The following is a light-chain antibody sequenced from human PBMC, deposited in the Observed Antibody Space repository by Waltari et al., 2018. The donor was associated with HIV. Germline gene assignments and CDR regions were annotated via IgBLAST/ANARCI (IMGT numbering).Light chain of an antibody. CDR1: SSNIGNKH. CDR3: AACDDSLRGV. J-gene: IGLJ2*01. CDR2: RNN. Sequence: QSVMSQPPSASGTPAQRVTISCSAGSSNIGNKHDYWYQQFPGTAPKLLIYRNNQWPSGVRDRCPGHKYDTSASLAISGLWSEDQAEYYGAACDDSLRGVFGGGSRVTVL. V-gene: IGLV1-47*03.